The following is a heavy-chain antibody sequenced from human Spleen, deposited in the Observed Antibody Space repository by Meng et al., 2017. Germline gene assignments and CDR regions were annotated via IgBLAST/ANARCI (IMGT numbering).Heavy chain of an antibody. CDR2: ISDSGTSI. D-gene: IGHD1-26*01. CDR3: ARDLSNEGSYIYYGMDV. Sequence: GESLKISCAASGFTFNSYEMIWVRQAPGRGLEWVSYISDSGTSIYYADSVKGRFTISRDNAKNSLYLQMNSLRAEDTAVYYCARDLSNEGSYIYYGMDVWGQGTTVTVSS. V-gene: IGHV3-48*03. J-gene: IGHJ6*02. CDR1: GFTFNSYE.